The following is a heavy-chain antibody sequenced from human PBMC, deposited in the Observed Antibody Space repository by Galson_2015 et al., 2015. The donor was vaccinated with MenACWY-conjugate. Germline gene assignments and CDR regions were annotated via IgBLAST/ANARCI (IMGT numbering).Heavy chain of an antibody. V-gene: IGHV1-18*04. CDR2: ISAYNGNT. CDR3: ARWGERTIFGVVIIELFDP. J-gene: IGHJ5*02. Sequence: SVKVSCKASGYTFTSYGISWVRQAPGQGLGWMGCISAYNGNTNYAQKLQGSVTMTTDTSTSTSYMQLRILRTDDTAVYYCARWGERTIFGVVIIELFDPWGQGTLVTVSS. CDR1: GYTFTSYG. D-gene: IGHD3-3*01.